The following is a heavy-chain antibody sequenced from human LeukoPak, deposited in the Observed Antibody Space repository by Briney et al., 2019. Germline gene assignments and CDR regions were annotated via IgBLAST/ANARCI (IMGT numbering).Heavy chain of an antibody. D-gene: IGHD6-19*01. J-gene: IGHJ6*02. Sequence: SETPSLTCTVSGGSISSYYWSWIRQPPGKGLEWIGYIYYSGTTNYQPSLKSRVTISVDTSKNQFSLKLSSVTAADTAVYYCARGSSGWYRPYYYGMDVWGQGTTVTVSS. V-gene: IGHV4-59*01. CDR3: ARGSSGWYRPYYYGMDV. CDR1: GGSISSYY. CDR2: IYYSGTT.